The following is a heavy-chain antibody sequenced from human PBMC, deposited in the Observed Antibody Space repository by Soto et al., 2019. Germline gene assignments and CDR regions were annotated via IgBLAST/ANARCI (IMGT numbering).Heavy chain of an antibody. V-gene: IGHV1-2*04. CDR3: ARGYYYDSSGYYPYFDY. CDR2: INPNSGGT. CDR1: GYTFTGYY. J-gene: IGHJ4*02. Sequence: ASVKVSCKASGYTFTGYYMHWVRQAPGQGLEWMGWINPNSGGTNYAQKFQGWVTMTRDTSISTAYMELSRLRSDDTAVYYCARGYYYDSSGYYPYFDYWGQGTLVTVSS. D-gene: IGHD3-22*01.